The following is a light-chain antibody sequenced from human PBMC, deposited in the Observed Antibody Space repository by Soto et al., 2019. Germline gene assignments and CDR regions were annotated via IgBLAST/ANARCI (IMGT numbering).Light chain of an antibody. J-gene: IGKJ1*01. CDR3: QQYDVHPKT. CDR2: DAS. V-gene: IGKV1-5*01. Sequence: DIQITQSPSTLSASVGDRVTITCRASENIKNWLAWYQQTAGKAPKVLISDASRLEAGVPSRFSGSGSGTDFTLTITSLQTDDFGTYYCQQYDVHPKTFGQGTKV. CDR1: ENIKNW.